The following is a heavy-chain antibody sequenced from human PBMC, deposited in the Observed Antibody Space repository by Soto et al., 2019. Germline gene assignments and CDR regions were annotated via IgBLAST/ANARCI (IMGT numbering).Heavy chain of an antibody. CDR2: ISAYNGNT. CDR3: ARVSVRRQLWSPTPDAFDI. Sequence: GASVQVSCTASGYTFTSYGISWVRQAPGQGLEWMGWISAYNGNTNYAQKLQGRVTMTTDTSTSTAYMELRSLRSDDTAVYYCARVSVRRQLWSPTPDAFDIWGQGTMGT. J-gene: IGHJ3*02. V-gene: IGHV1-18*01. CDR1: GYTFTSYG. D-gene: IGHD5-18*01.